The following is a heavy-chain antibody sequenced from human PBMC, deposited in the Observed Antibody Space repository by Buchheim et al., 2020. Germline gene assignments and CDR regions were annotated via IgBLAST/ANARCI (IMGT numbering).Heavy chain of an antibody. Sequence: QMQLQESGPGLVKPLQTLSLTCTVSGGSINRGGYYWSWIRQHSVRGLEWIGYIYYTGATYYSTSLKSRVSISFYMSKNQFSLRVNSVTAADTAVYFCARDGYNNFGEYFAMDVWGQGT. J-gene: IGHJ6*02. CDR1: GGSINRGGYY. V-gene: IGHV4-31*03. D-gene: IGHD4-11*01. CDR3: ARDGYNNFGEYFAMDV. CDR2: IYYTGAT.